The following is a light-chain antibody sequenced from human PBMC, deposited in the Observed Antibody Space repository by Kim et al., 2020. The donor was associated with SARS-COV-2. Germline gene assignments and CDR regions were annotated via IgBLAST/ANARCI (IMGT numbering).Light chain of an antibody. J-gene: IGKJ1*01. CDR3: QQYYSYPWT. Sequence: ASTGDRVTITWRASQDIGTYLAWYQQKPGRAPKLLIDVASTLQSGVPSRFSGSGSGTECTLTISRLQSEDFATYYCQQYYSYPWTFGQGTKVDIK. CDR1: QDIGTY. V-gene: IGKV1-8*01. CDR2: VAS.